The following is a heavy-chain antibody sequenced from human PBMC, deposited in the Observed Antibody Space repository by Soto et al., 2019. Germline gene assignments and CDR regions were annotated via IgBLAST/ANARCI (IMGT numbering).Heavy chain of an antibody. J-gene: IGHJ3*01. V-gene: IGHV3-74*01. CDR1: GFTFSYYW. CDR3: ARGDKGAFDL. CDR2: VHSDGSST. Sequence: EVQLVESEGGLVQPGGSLRLSCAASGFTFSYYWMHLVRQAPGQGLVWVSRVHSDGSSTTYADSVKGRFTISRDNAKNTVYLQMNSLRAEDTAVYYCARGDKGAFDLWGKGTMVTVSS. D-gene: IGHD2-21*02.